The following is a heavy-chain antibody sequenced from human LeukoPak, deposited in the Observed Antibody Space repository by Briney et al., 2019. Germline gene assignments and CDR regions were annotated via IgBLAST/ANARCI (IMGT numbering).Heavy chain of an antibody. CDR1: GGSFSAYY. Sequence: SETLSLTCGVYGGSFSAYYWTWIRQPPGKGLEWIGEINHSGSTNYNPSLKSRVTISVDTSKNQFSLKLSSVTAADTAVYYCARGLYYSGSFNDAFDIWGQGTMVTVSS. V-gene: IGHV4-34*01. J-gene: IGHJ3*02. D-gene: IGHD1-26*01. CDR3: ARGLYYSGSFNDAFDI. CDR2: INHSGST.